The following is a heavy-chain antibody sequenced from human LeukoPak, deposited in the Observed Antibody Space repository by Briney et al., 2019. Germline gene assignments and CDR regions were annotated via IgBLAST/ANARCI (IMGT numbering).Heavy chain of an antibody. V-gene: IGHV3-15*01. D-gene: IGHD3-10*01. CDR3: ATYMVRGGDPRY. Sequence: GGSLRLSCAASGFTFTNAWMTWVRQAPGKGLEWVARIKNKSDGGTTDYAAAVKGRFTISRDDSKNTLSLRMNSLKTEDTAVYYCATYMVRGGDPRYWGQGTLVTVSS. J-gene: IGHJ4*02. CDR2: IKNKSDGGTT. CDR1: GFTFTNAW.